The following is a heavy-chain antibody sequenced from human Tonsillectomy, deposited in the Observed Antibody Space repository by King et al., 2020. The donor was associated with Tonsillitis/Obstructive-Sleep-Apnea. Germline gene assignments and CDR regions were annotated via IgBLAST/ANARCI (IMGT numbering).Heavy chain of an antibody. Sequence: QLQESGPGLVKPSETLSLTCTVSGGSISSSSYYWGWIRQPPGKGLEWIGSIYYSGSTYYNPSLKSRVTISVDTSKNQFSLKLSSVTAADTAVYYCARHVYSGYESYFDYWGQGTLVTVSS. J-gene: IGHJ4*02. V-gene: IGHV4-39*01. CDR3: ARHVYSGYESYFDY. CDR2: IYYSGST. CDR1: GGSISSSSYY. D-gene: IGHD5-12*01.